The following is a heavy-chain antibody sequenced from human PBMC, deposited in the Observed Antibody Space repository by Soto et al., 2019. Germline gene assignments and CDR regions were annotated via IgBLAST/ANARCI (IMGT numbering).Heavy chain of an antibody. J-gene: IGHJ4*02. Sequence: GGSLRLSCAAPGFSFSVYALHWIRQAPGEGLEWVAIISPNGNNQYYADSVKGRFTISRDTSKSTLSLQMTSLRPEDTAVYYCATGAAFYYDTSRYWGQGTLVTVSS. CDR2: ISPNGNNQ. V-gene: IGHV3-30*04. D-gene: IGHD3-22*01. CDR1: GFSFSVYA. CDR3: ATGAAFYYDTSRY.